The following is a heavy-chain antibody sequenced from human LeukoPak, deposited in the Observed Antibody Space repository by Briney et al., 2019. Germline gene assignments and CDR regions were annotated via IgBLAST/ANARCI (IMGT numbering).Heavy chain of an antibody. V-gene: IGHV1-2*06. CDR2: IKPNSGAT. CDR1: GYSFSGYY. J-gene: IGHJ1*01. Sequence: ASVKVSCKASGYSFSGYYLHWVRQAPGQGLEWMGRIKPNSGATDYAQKFQDRVTMTRDTSTGTAYMELSSLRSDDTAIYYCARASSDDTRMATPFAYWGQGSLVTVSS. CDR3: ARASSDDTRMATPFAY. D-gene: IGHD3-9*01.